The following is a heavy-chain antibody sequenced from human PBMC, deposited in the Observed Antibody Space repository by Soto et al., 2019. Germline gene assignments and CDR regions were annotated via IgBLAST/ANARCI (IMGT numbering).Heavy chain of an antibody. Sequence: PGGSLRLSCAASGFTFSSYGMHWVRQAPGKGLEWVAVIWYDGSNKYYADSVKGRFTISRDNSKNTLYLQMNSLRAEDTAVYYCAREGQDTAMVPTPNWFDPWGQGTLVTVSS. V-gene: IGHV3-33*01. D-gene: IGHD5-18*01. CDR3: AREGQDTAMVPTPNWFDP. CDR2: IWYDGSNK. J-gene: IGHJ5*02. CDR1: GFTFSSYG.